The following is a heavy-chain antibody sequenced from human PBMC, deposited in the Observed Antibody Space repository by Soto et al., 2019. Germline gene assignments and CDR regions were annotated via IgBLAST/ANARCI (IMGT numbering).Heavy chain of an antibody. CDR2: ISYDGSNK. Sequence: GGSLRLSCAASGFTFSSYAMHWVRQAPGKGLEWVAVISYDGSNKYYAGSVKGRFTISRDNTKNTLYLQMNSLRGEDTAVYYCAKGCFLEWFPYWGQGTLVTVSS. J-gene: IGHJ4*02. D-gene: IGHD3-3*01. CDR3: AKGCFLEWFPY. V-gene: IGHV3-30-3*01. CDR1: GFTFSSYA.